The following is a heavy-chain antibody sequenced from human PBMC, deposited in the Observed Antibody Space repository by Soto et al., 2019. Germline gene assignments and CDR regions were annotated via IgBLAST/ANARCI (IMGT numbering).Heavy chain of an antibody. V-gene: IGHV4-4*02. Sequence: SETLSLTCAVSGGSISSSNWWSWVRQPPGKGLEWIGEIYHSGSTNYNPSLKSRVTISVDKSKNQFSLKLSSVTAADTAVYYCARWGYYDILTGYPPYYFDYWGQGTLVTVSS. CDR1: GGSISSSNW. CDR3: ARWGYYDILTGYPPYYFDY. D-gene: IGHD3-9*01. CDR2: IYHSGST. J-gene: IGHJ4*02.